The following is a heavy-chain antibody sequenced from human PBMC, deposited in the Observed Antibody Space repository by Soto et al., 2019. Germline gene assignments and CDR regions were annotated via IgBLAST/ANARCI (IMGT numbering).Heavy chain of an antibody. D-gene: IGHD5-18*01. CDR2: MNPNSGNT. CDR1: GYTFTSYG. V-gene: IGHV1-8*02. CDR3: ATRGYSYEHAFDI. Sequence: ASVKVSCKASGYTFTSYGINWVRQATGQGLEWMGWMNPNSGNTGYAQKFQGRVTMTRNTSISTAYMELSSLRSEDTAVYYCATRGYSYEHAFDIWGQGTMVTVSS. J-gene: IGHJ3*02.